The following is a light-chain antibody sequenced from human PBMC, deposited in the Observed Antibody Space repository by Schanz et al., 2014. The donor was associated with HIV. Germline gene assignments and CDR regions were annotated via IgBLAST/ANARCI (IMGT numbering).Light chain of an antibody. V-gene: IGLV2-14*03. Sequence: QSALTQPASVSGSPGQSITISCTGTSSDVGTYDYVSWYQQHPGKAPKLMIYDVSYRPSGVSNRFSGSKSGNTASLTISGLQAEDEADYFCSSYTSSSTRVFGGGNKLTVL. CDR1: SSDVGTYDY. CDR3: SSYTSSSTRV. J-gene: IGLJ3*02. CDR2: DVS.